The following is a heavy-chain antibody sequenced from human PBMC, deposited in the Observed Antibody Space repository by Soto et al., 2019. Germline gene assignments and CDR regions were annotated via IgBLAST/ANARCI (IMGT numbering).Heavy chain of an antibody. Sequence: PGGSLRFSCSASGFTFKNHAMHWVRQAAGKGLEYVAAVSTNGGSTEYADAVKGRFFISRDNSRDKVYLQMTSLTSEDTAVYYCMKGVSTILFYYSGMDVWGPGTTVTSP. J-gene: IGHJ6*02. CDR3: MKGVSTILFYYSGMDV. CDR1: GFTFKNHA. CDR2: VSTNGGST. V-gene: IGHV3-64D*06. D-gene: IGHD2-8*01.